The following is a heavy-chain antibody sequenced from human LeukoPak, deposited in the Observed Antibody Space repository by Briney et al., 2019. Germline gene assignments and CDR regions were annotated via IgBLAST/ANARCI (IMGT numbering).Heavy chain of an antibody. J-gene: IGHJ3*02. Sequence: GRSLRLSCAASGFTFSSYGMHWVRQAPGKGLEWVAVISYDGSNKYCADSVKGRFTISRDNSKNTLYLQMNSLRAEDTAVYYCAKDRNVWGNGAFDIWGQGTMVTVSS. D-gene: IGHD3-16*01. CDR3: AKDRNVWGNGAFDI. CDR2: ISYDGSNK. V-gene: IGHV3-30*18. CDR1: GFTFSSYG.